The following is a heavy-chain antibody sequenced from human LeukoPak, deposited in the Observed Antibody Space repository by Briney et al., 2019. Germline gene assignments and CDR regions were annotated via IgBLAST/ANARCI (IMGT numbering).Heavy chain of an antibody. CDR1: GYTFTGYY. J-gene: IGHJ6*03. V-gene: IGHV1-2*02. CDR3: ARLSWFGEANYYYYYMDV. D-gene: IGHD3-10*01. CDR2: INPNSGGT. Sequence: GASVKVSCKASGYTFTGYYMHWVRQAPGQGLEWMGWINPNSGGTNYAQKFQGRVTMTRDTSISTAYMELSRLRSDDTAVYYCARLSWFGEANYYYYYMDVWGKGTTVTVSS.